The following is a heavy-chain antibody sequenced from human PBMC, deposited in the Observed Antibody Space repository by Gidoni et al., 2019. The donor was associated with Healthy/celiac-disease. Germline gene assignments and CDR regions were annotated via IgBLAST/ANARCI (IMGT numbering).Heavy chain of an antibody. D-gene: IGHD3-3*01. Sequence: EVQLVESGGGLVKPGGSLRLSCAASGFTFSNAWMSWVRQAPGKGLEWVGRIKSKTDGGTTDYAAPVKGRFTISRDDSKNTLYLQMNSLKTEDTAVYYCEGGNYDFWSGYYTFDYWGQGTLVTVSS. J-gene: IGHJ4*02. CDR3: EGGNYDFWSGYYTFDY. CDR1: GFTFSNAW. CDR2: IKSKTDGGTT. V-gene: IGHV3-15*01.